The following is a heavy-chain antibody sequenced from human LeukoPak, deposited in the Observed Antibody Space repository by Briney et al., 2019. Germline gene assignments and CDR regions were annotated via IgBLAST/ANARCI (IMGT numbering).Heavy chain of an antibody. D-gene: IGHD1-1*01. V-gene: IGHV3-53*01. CDR2: IYSGGSS. CDR3: ARLPTGDY. CDR1: GFTVSSTY. Sequence: RGSLRLSCAAAGFTVSSTYMSWDRQAPGKVRGWVSVIYSGGSSYYEDSVKGRFTISRDNSKITLYRQMNSLRVEDTAVYYCARLPTGDYWGQGTLVIVSS. J-gene: IGHJ4*02.